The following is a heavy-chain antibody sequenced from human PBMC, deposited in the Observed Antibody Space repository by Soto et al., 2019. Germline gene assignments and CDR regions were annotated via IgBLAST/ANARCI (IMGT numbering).Heavy chain of an antibody. V-gene: IGHV1-2*02. CDR3: VRDYLWAFDV. D-gene: IGHD3-10*01. CDR1: GYTFTANY. J-gene: IGHJ3*01. Sequence: ASVKVSCKGSGYTFTANYIQWVRQAPGQGLEWMGWINPNSGGTTYAQKFQGRVTLTRDTSITTAYMELRSLRSDDTAVYYCVRDYLWAFDVWGHGTMVTVSS. CDR2: INPNSGGT.